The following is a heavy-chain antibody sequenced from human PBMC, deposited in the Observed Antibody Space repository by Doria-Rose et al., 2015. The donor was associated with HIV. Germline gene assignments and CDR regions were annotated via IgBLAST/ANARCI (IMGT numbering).Heavy chain of an antibody. V-gene: IGHV3-30*02. CDR3: AKTSGSSLDY. J-gene: IGHJ4*02. Sequence: QAPGKGLEWVAFIRYDGSNKYYADSVKGRFTISRDNSKKTLYLQMNRLTAEDTAVYYCAKTSGSSLDYWGQGTLVTVSS. CDR2: IRYDGSNK. D-gene: IGHD3-10*01.